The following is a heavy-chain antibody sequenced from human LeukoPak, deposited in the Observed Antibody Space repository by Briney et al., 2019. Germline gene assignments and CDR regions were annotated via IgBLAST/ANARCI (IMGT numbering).Heavy chain of an antibody. CDR2: IYYSGTT. V-gene: IGHV4-39*01. D-gene: IGHD3-22*01. J-gene: IGHJ4*02. Sequence: SETLSLTCTVSGGSISSSSDYWGWIRQPPGKGLEYIGSIYYSGTTYYNPSLKSRVSMSVGMSKNQFSLKLSSVTAADTAMYYCARHYYDSSGYRRDYYFDYWGQGTLVTVSS. CDR3: ARHYYDSSGYRRDYYFDY. CDR1: GGSISSSSDY.